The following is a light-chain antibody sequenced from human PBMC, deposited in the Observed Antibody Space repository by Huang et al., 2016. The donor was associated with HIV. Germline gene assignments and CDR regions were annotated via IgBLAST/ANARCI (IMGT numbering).Light chain of an antibody. CDR2: ASS. CDR3: QQSYSTPWT. CDR1: QRINRD. J-gene: IGKJ1*01. Sequence: DIQMTQSPSSVSASVGDRVTITCRASQRINRDLNWYQHKPGKAPKLLIYASSRLQSGVPSRFSGSGSGTDFTLSISRLQPEDIATYCCQQSYSTPWTFGQGTKVEIK. V-gene: IGKV1-39*01.